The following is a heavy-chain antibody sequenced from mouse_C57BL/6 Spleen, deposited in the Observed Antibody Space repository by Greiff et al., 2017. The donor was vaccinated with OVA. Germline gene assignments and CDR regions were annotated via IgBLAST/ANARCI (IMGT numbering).Heavy chain of an antibody. D-gene: IGHD1-1*01. V-gene: IGHV5-6*01. CDR1: GFTFSSYG. Sequence: EVKLVESGGDLVKPGGSLKLSCAASGFTFSSYGMSWVRQTPDKRLEWVATISSGGSYTYYPDSVKGRFTISRDTAKNTLYLQMSSLKSEDTAMYYCARQYYGSSYNYYAMDYWGQGTSVTVSS. CDR2: ISSGGSYT. J-gene: IGHJ4*01. CDR3: ARQYYGSSYNYYAMDY.